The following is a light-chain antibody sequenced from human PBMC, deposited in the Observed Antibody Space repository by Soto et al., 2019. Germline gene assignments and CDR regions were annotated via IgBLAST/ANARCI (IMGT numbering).Light chain of an antibody. Sequence: DIQMTQSPSSLSASVGARVTITCRASQSISSYLNWYQQKPGKAPQLLIYAASILQSGVPSRFSGSGSGTDFTLTISSLQPEDFATYYCQQSYSTPLTFGGGTKVEIK. CDR2: AAS. J-gene: IGKJ4*01. CDR3: QQSYSTPLT. CDR1: QSISSY. V-gene: IGKV1-39*01.